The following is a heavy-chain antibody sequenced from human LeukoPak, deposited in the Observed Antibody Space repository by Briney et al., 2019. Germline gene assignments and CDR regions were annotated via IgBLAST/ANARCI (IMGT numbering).Heavy chain of an antibody. CDR2: INPHSGGT. J-gene: IGHJ4*02. CDR1: GYTFTSYY. V-gene: IGHV1-2*02. Sequence: ASVKVSCKASGYTFTSYYMHWVRQAPGQGLEWMGGINPHSGGTNYAQKFQGRVTMTRDTSISTAYMELSRLRSDDTAVYYCALTRYYDSSGYSGGFDYWGQGTLVTVSS. D-gene: IGHD3-22*01. CDR3: ALTRYYDSSGYSGGFDY.